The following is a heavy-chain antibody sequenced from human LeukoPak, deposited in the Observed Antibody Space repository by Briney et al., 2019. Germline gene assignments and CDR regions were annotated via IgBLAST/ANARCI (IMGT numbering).Heavy chain of an antibody. CDR3: XXXXYYDDSGYVLDTFDI. J-gene: IGHJ3*02. CDR2: INTNTGNP. V-gene: IGHV7-4-1*02. D-gene: IGHD3-22*01. CDR1: GYTFTSYA. Sequence: ASVKVSCKASGYTFTSYAMNWVRQAPGQGLEWMGWINTNTGNPTYAQGFTGRFVFSLDTSVSTAYLQISSLKAEDTAVYYCXXXXYYDDSGYVLDTFDIWGQGTMVTVSS.